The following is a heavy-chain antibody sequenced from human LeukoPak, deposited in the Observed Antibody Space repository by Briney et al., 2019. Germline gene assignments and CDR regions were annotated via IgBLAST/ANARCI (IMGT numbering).Heavy chain of an antibody. V-gene: IGHV3-23*01. Sequence: GGSLRLSCAPSGFTFSSYAMRWVRQAPGKGLEWVSAISGSGGSTYYADSVKGRFTISRGNSKNTLYLQMNSLRAEDTAVYYCAKTLPDTCHDSPNLSCWGQGTLVTVSS. CDR3: AKTLPDTCHDSPNLSC. CDR1: GFTFSSYA. D-gene: IGHD3-22*01. J-gene: IGHJ4*02. CDR2: ISGSGGST.